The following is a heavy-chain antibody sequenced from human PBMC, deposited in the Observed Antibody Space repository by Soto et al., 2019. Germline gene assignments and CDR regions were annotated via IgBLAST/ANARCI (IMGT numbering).Heavy chain of an antibody. CDR2: IWYDGSNK. D-gene: IGHD3-16*01. Sequence: GGSLRLSCAASGFTFSSYGMHWVRQAPGKGLEWVAVIWYDGSNKYYADSVKGRFTISRDNSKNTLYLQMNSLRAEDTGVYICARGGGARGKGGGGVYYMDVWGKGTTVTVSS. J-gene: IGHJ6*03. V-gene: IGHV3-33*01. CDR3: ARGGGARGKGGGGVYYMDV. CDR1: GFTFSSYG.